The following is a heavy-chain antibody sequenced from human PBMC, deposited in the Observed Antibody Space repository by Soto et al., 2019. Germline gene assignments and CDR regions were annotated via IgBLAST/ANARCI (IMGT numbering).Heavy chain of an antibody. CDR1: GFTFSSYA. CDR2: ISYDGSNK. V-gene: IGHV3-30-3*01. D-gene: IGHD3-22*01. J-gene: IGHJ5*02. Sequence: GGSLRLSCAASGFTFSSYAMHWVRQAPGKGLEWVAVISYDGSNKYYADSVKGRFTISRDNSKNTLYLQMNSLRAEDTAVYYFAREAYYYDSSGYYYWFDPWGQGTLVTVSS. CDR3: AREAYYYDSSGYYYWFDP.